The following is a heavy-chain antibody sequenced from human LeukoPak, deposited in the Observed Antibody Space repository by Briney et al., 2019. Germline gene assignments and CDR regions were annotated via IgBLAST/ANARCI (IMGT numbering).Heavy chain of an antibody. D-gene: IGHD4-17*01. V-gene: IGHV3-21*01. CDR3: AREGTYGDYYYDY. CDR2: ISSSSSYI. Sequence: PGGSLRLSCAASGFTFSSYSMNWVRQAPGKGLEWVSSISSSSSYIYYADSVKGRFTISRDNAKNSLYLQMSSLRAEDTAVYYCAREGTYGDYYYDYWGQGTLVTVSS. CDR1: GFTFSSYS. J-gene: IGHJ4*02.